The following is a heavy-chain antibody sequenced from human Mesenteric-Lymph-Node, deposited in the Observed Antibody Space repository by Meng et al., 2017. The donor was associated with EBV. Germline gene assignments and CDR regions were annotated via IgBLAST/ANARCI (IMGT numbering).Heavy chain of an antibody. D-gene: IGHD2-15*01. V-gene: IGHV4-30-4*01. J-gene: IGHJ5*02. CDR1: VGSLTTGCYN. CDR2: IYSTGTT. CDR3: ARGIADSWFDP. Sequence: SGPGLGNTSQPLPPTCAVSVGSLTTGCYNWTWSRQPPRKGLVWIASIYSTGTTYYNPPLTRHVTISVDTSKNQFSLKLNSVTAADTAVYYCARGIADSWFDPWGQGALVTVSS.